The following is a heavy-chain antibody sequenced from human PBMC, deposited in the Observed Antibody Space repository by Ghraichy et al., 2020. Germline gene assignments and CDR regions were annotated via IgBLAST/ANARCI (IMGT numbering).Heavy chain of an antibody. CDR3: ARGLCGGDCSAGRFFDY. CDR1: GFTFSGYG. D-gene: IGHD2-21*02. J-gene: IGHJ4*02. V-gene: IGHV3-48*02. Sequence: GALRLSCAASGFTFSGYGMNWVRQAPGKGLEWVSYMSSSITTIYYADSVEGRFTISRDNAKNSLYLQMNSLRDEDTAVYYCARGLCGGDCSAGRFFDYWGQGTLVTVSS. CDR2: MSSSITTI.